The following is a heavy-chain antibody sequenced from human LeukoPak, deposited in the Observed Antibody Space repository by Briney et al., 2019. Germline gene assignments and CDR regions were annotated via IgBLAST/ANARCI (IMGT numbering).Heavy chain of an antibody. Sequence: GGSLRLSCAASGFTFSSYAMSWVRQAPGKGLEWVSAISGSGGSTYYADSVKGRFTISRDNSKNTLYLQMNSLRAEDTAVYYCARDWGYYGSGSYPHGAFDIWGQGTMVTVSS. CDR1: GFTFSSYA. V-gene: IGHV3-23*01. J-gene: IGHJ3*02. CDR3: ARDWGYYGSGSYPHGAFDI. D-gene: IGHD3-10*01. CDR2: ISGSGGST.